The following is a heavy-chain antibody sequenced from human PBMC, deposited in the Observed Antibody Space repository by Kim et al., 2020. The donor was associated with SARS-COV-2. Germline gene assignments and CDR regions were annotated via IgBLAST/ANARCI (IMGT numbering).Heavy chain of an antibody. Sequence: SETLSLTCAVYGGSFSGYYWSWIRQPPGKGLEWIGEINHSGSTNYNPSLKSRVTISVDTSKNQFSLKLSSVTAADTAVYYCAREVRGADYWGQGTLVTVSS. J-gene: IGHJ4*02. CDR3: AREVRGADY. D-gene: IGHD3-10*01. CDR2: INHSGST. V-gene: IGHV4-34*01. CDR1: GGSFSGYY.